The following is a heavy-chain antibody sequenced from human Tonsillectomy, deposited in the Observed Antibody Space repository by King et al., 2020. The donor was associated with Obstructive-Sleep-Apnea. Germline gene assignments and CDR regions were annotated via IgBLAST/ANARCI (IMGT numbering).Heavy chain of an antibody. CDR2: INHSGST. CDR3: ASTVTTEKNNWFDP. D-gene: IGHD4-17*01. V-gene: IGHV4-34*01. CDR1: GGSFSGYY. Sequence: VQLQQWGAGLLKPSETLSLTCAVYGGSFSGYYWSWIRQPPGKGLEWIGEINHSGSTNYNPSLKSRVTISVDTSKNQFSLKLSSVTAADTAVYYCASTVTTEKNNWFDPWGQGTLVTVSS. J-gene: IGHJ5*02.